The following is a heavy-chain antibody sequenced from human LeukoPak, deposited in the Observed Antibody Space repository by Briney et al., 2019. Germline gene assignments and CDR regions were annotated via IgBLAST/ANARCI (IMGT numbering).Heavy chain of an antibody. CDR3: ARDQGGSYYGGRDY. J-gene: IGHJ4*02. Sequence: GGSLRLSCAASGFTFDDYGMSWVRQAPGKGLEWVSGINWNGGSTDYADSVKGRFTISRDNAKNSLYLQMNSLRAEDTALYYCARDQGGSYYGGRDYWGQGTLVTVSS. CDR1: GFTFDDYG. D-gene: IGHD1-26*01. V-gene: IGHV3-20*04. CDR2: INWNGGST.